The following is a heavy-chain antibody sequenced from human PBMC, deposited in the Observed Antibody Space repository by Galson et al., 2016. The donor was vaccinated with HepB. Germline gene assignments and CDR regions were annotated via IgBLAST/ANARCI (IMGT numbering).Heavy chain of an antibody. CDR1: GFTFNDFA. CDR2: IFGRGGGT. Sequence: SLRLSCAASGFTFNDFAMGWVRQAPGKGLEWVSLIFGRGGGTYYRDSVKGRFTNSRDNSKNTLYLHMSSLTAEDTALYYCAKYQGHPVTTYHFDYWGQGTLVTVSS. D-gene: IGHD4-17*01. V-gene: IGHV3-23*01. J-gene: IGHJ4*02. CDR3: AKYQGHPVTTYHFDY.